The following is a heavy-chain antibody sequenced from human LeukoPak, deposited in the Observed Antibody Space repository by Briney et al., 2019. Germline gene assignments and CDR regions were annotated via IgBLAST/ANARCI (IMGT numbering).Heavy chain of an antibody. J-gene: IGHJ5*02. V-gene: IGHV5-51*01. CDR1: GYSFPNYW. CDR3: VRWDRPSGFDP. Sequence: GESLKISCKSSGYSFPNYWIGWVRQMPGKGLEWMGIIYPGDSDTRYRPSFQGQVTISADKSISTAYLQWSTPKASDTAMYYCVRWDRPSGFDPWGQGTLVTVSS. D-gene: IGHD1-26*01. CDR2: IYPGDSDT.